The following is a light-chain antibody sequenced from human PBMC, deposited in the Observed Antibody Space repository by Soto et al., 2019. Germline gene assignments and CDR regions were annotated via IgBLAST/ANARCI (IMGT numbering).Light chain of an antibody. J-gene: IGLJ1*01. Sequence: QSALTQPASVSGSPGQSITISCTGTDSDVGAYSYVSWYQQYPGKAPKLLIYDVGAWPSGISDRFSGSKSGNTASLTISGLQAEDEADYYCSSYTAFTTYVFGSGTKVTVL. CDR2: DVG. CDR1: DSDVGAYSY. V-gene: IGLV2-14*03. CDR3: SSYTAFTTYV.